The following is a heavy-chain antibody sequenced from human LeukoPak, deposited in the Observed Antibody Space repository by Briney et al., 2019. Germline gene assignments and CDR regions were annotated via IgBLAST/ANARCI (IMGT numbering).Heavy chain of an antibody. V-gene: IGHV3-33*01. CDR1: GFTFSSYG. CDR3: ARDRASTFYYGMDV. D-gene: IGHD2/OR15-2a*01. J-gene: IGHJ6*02. Sequence: GRSLRLSCAASGFTFSSYGMHWVRQAPGKGLEWVAVIWYDGSNKYYGDSVKGRLTTSRDNSKNTLYLQMNSLRAEDTAVYYCARDRASTFYYGMDVWGQGTTVTVSS. CDR2: IWYDGSNK.